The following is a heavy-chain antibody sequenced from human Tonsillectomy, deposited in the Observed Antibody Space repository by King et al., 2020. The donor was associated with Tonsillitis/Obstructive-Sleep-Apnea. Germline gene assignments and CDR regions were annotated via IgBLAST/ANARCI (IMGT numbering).Heavy chain of an antibody. CDR2: IWYDGINK. V-gene: IGHV3-33*01. J-gene: IGHJ4*02. CDR3: ARDQRLNNPEIFDY. D-gene: IGHD1-14*01. Sequence: VQLVESGGGVVQPGRSLRLSCAASGFTFSSFGMHWVRQAPGKGLEWVAVIWYDGINKFYADSVKGRFSISRENSKNTLFLQMSSLRADDTAVYFCARDQRLNNPEIFDYWGQGTLVTVSS. CDR1: GFTFSSFG.